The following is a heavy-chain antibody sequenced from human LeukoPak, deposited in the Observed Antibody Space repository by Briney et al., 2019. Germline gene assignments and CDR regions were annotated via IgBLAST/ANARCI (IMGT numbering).Heavy chain of an antibody. CDR1: GFTFSSYS. Sequence: GGSLRLSCAASGFTFSSYSMNWVRQAPGKGLEWVSSISSSSSYIYYADSVKGRFTISIDNAKSSLYLQMNSLRAEDTAVYYCARLVSSGSYFDYWGQGTLVTVSS. V-gene: IGHV3-21*01. CDR2: ISSSSSYI. D-gene: IGHD1-26*01. J-gene: IGHJ4*02. CDR3: ARLVSSGSYFDY.